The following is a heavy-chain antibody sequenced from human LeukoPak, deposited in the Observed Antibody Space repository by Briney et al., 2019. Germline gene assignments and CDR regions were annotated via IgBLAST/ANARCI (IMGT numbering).Heavy chain of an antibody. CDR2: ISYDGSNK. CDR1: GFTFSSYA. D-gene: IGHD3-10*01. CDR3: ASSTYYYGSGSYP. J-gene: IGHJ5*02. V-gene: IGHV3-30-3*01. Sequence: PGRSLRLSCAAFGFTFSSYAMHWVRQAPGKGLEWVAVISYDGSNKYYADSVKGRFTISRDNAKNSLYLQMNSLRAEDTAVYYCASSTYYYGSGSYPWGQGTLVTVSS.